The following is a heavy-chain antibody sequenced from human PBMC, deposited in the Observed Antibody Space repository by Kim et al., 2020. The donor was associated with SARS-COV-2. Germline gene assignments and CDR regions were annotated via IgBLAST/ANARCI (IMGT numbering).Heavy chain of an antibody. CDR2: IYPGDSDT. V-gene: IGHV5-51*01. Sequence: GESLKISCKGSGYSFTSYWIGWVRQMPGKGLEWMGIIYPGDSDTRYSPSFQGQVTISADKSISTAYLQWSSLKASDTAMYYCARHGYSYGYGYGMDVWGQGTTVTVSS. CDR3: ARHGYSYGYGYGMDV. D-gene: IGHD5-18*01. J-gene: IGHJ6*02. CDR1: GYSFTSYW.